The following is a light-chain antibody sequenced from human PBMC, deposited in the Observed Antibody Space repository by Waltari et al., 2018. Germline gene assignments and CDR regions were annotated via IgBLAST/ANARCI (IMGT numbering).Light chain of an antibody. J-gene: IGLJ2*01. Sequence: QSALTQPASVSGSPGQAIIISCTGTGSDVAGYYYVSWYQQYPGKAPRLIIYDVYNRPSGVSNRFSGSKSDNTASLTISGLQAEDESVYYCSSYTSSGVVFGGGTKLTVL. CDR1: GSDVAGYYY. CDR3: SSYTSSGVV. CDR2: DVY. V-gene: IGLV2-14*01.